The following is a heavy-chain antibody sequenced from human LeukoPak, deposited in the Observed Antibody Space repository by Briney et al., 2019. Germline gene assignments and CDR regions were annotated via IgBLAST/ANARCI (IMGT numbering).Heavy chain of an antibody. CDR2: INDDGSDT. CDR3: IRGGPSTWS. Sequence: GGSLRLSCAASGFTFKLYWMHWVRQVPGKAPVWVSRINDDGSDTRYADSVKGRFTISRDDATNMVFLQMNSLRSEDTAIYYCIRGGPSTWSWGQGTLATVSS. D-gene: IGHD2-15*01. CDR1: GFTFKLYW. J-gene: IGHJ5*02. V-gene: IGHV3-74*01.